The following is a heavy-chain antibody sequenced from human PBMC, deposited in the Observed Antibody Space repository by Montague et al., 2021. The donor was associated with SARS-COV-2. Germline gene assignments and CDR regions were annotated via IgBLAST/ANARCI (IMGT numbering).Heavy chain of an antibody. J-gene: IGHJ6*02. D-gene: IGHD3-3*01. CDR3: ARESRLQYLEWSGSRYDYYGMDV. V-gene: IGHV4-61*02. Sequence: TLSLTCTVSGGAINSGDFYWSWIRQPAGKGLEWIGRIYVTGSTRYSPSLESRVTMSIDTAKGQFSLKLSSVTAADTGVYYCARESRLQYLEWSGSRYDYYGMDVWGQGTTVTVSS. CDR1: GGAINSGDFY. CDR2: IYVTGST.